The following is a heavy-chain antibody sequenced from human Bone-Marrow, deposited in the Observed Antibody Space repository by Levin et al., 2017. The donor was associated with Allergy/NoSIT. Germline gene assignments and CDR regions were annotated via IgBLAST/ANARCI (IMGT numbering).Heavy chain of an antibody. V-gene: IGHV3-30*18. CDR3: AKDRADYPINYYYNMDV. J-gene: IGHJ6*03. Sequence: GESLKISCVVSGLTFSRSGFHWVRQAPGKGLEWVAVISYDGNSKYYGDSVKARFTISRDNSKSTLYLQMNSLRADDTAVYYCAKDRADYPINYYYNMDVWGKGTTVRVSS. D-gene: IGHD4-11*01. CDR2: ISYDGNSK. CDR1: GLTFSRSG.